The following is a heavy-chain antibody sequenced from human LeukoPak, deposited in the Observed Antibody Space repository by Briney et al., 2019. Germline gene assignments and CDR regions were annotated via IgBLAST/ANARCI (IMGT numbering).Heavy chain of an antibody. CDR3: ARHGFNDGGSPPRNYYYMDV. CDR2: IYPGDSDT. V-gene: IGHV5-51*01. Sequence: GESLKISCKGSGYSFTSYWIGWVRQMPGKGLEWMGIIYPGDSDTRYSPSFQGQVTISADKSISTAYLQWSSLKASDTAMYYCARHGFNDGGSPPRNYYYMDVWGKGTTVTVSS. D-gene: IGHD4-23*01. CDR1: GYSFTSYW. J-gene: IGHJ6*03.